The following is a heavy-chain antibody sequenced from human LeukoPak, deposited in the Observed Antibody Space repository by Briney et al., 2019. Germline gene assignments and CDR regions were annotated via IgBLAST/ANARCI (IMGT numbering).Heavy chain of an antibody. J-gene: IGHJ4*02. CDR1: GYTFTGYY. Sequence: ASVKVSCKASGYTFTGYYMHWVRQAPGQGLEWMGWINPNSGGTNYAQKFQGRVTMTRDTSISTAYMELSRLRSDDTAVYYCARELLIQPRTEFDYWGQGTLVTVSS. V-gene: IGHV1-2*02. CDR2: INPNSGGT. CDR3: ARELLIQPRTEFDY. D-gene: IGHD5-18*01.